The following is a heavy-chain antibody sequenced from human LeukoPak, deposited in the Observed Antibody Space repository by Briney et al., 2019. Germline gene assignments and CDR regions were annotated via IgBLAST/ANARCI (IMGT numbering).Heavy chain of an antibody. CDR3: ARQILYTAIDC. V-gene: IGHV4-61*02. CDR2: IYNTGGT. CDR1: GASISSESYY. J-gene: IGHJ4*02. D-gene: IGHD5-18*01. Sequence: SETLSLTCTVSGASISSESYYWTWIRQPAGKGLEWIGRIYNTGGTKYNPSLKSRVTISIDTSKNQFSLKLSSVTAADTAVYYCARQILYTAIDCWGQGTLVTVSS.